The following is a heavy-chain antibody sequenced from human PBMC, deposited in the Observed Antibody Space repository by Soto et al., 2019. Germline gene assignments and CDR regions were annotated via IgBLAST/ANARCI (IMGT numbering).Heavy chain of an antibody. CDR3: AGAMSEYCFDY. J-gene: IGHJ4*02. CDR2: IYYSGST. Sequence: QVQLQESGPGLVKPSQTLSLTCTVSGGSISTAGYYWSWIRQHPGKGLEWIGYIYYSGSTFYKPSLKRRVTISVDTSENQFSLKLSSVTAADTAVYYCAGAMSEYCFDYWGQGTLVTVSS. CDR1: GGSISTAGYY. V-gene: IGHV4-31*03.